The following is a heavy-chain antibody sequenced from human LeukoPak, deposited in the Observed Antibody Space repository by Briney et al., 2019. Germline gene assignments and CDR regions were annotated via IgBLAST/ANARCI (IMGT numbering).Heavy chain of an antibody. D-gene: IGHD6-13*01. J-gene: IGHJ4*02. CDR3: ARDGIAAAESDY. CDR2: IDPSDSYT. CDR1: GYSFTSYW. V-gene: IGHV5-10-1*01. Sequence: GESLKISCKGSGYSFTSYWISWVRQVPGKGLEWMGRIDPSDSYTNYSPSFQGHVTISADKSISTAYLQWSSLKASDTAMYYCARDGIAAAESDYWGQGTLVTVSS.